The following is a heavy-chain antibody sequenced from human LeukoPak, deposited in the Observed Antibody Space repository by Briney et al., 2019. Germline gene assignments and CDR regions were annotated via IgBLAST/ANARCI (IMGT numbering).Heavy chain of an antibody. CDR3: AREQSGTRGWYTVDY. V-gene: IGHV3-23*01. D-gene: IGHD6-19*01. CDR2: IRPDGDRT. Sequence: GGSLRLSCAACGFTFSTYAITWVRQGPGKGLEWVSAIRPDGDRTYYANSVRGRFTISRDNSKDTVYLQITGLRVEDTAVYYCAREQSGTRGWYTVDYWGQGTLVTVSS. CDR1: GFTFSTYA. J-gene: IGHJ4*02.